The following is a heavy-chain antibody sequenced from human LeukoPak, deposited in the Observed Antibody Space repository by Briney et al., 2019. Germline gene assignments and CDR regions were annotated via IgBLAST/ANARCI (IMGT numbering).Heavy chain of an antibody. D-gene: IGHD1-26*01. CDR1: GFTVSSNY. CDR3: ATADSGSYYSGFDY. Sequence: GGSLRLSCAASGFTVSSNYMSWVRQAPGKGLEWVSVVYSGGSTHYADSVKDRFTISRDNSKNTLYLHMNSLRAEDTAVYYCATADSGSYYSGFDYWGQGTLVTVSS. J-gene: IGHJ4*02. CDR2: VYSGGST. V-gene: IGHV3-66*01.